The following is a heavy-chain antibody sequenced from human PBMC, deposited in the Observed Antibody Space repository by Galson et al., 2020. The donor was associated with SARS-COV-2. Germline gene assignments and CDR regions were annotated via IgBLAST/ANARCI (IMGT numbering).Heavy chain of an antibody. J-gene: IGHJ2*01. CDR2: ISYDGSNK. CDR1: GFTFSSYG. CDR3: AKDDYGMNWYFVL. Sequence: GESLKISCAASGFTFSSYGMHWVRQAPGKGLEWVAVISYDGSNKYYADSVKGRFTIPRDNPKNTLYLQMNSLRAEDTAVYYCAKDDYGMNWYFVLWGRVTLGPVSS. V-gene: IGHV3-30*18. D-gene: IGHD4-17*01.